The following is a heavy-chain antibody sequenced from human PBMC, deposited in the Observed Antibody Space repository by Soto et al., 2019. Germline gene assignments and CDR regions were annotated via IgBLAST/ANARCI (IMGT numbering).Heavy chain of an antibody. CDR2: MNPNSGNT. D-gene: IGHD3-9*01. CDR3: ARGTYFDWLSPVMY. CDR1: GYTFTSYD. Sequence: QVQLVQSGAEVKKPGASVKVSCKASGYTFTSYDINWVRQATGQGLEWMGWMNPNSGNTGYAQKFQGRVTMTRNTSISTAYMELSSLRSEDTAVYYRARGTYFDWLSPVMYWGQGTLVTVSS. J-gene: IGHJ4*02. V-gene: IGHV1-8*01.